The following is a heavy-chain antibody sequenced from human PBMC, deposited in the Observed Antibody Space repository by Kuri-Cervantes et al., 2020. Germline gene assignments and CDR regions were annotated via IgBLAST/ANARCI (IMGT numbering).Heavy chain of an antibody. J-gene: IGHJ4*02. CDR1: GFTFSSYA. Sequence: GGSLRLSCAASGFTFSSYAMHWVRQAPGKGLEWVAVISYDGSNKYYADSVKGRFTISRDNSKNTLYLQMNSLRAEDTAVYYCARDLVGYGYGDYWGQGTLVTVSS. D-gene: IGHD5-18*01. CDR3: ARDLVGYGYGDY. V-gene: IGHV3-30-3*01. CDR2: ISYDGSNK.